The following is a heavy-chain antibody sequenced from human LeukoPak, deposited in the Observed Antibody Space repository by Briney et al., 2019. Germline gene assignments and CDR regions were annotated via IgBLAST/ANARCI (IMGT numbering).Heavy chain of an antibody. CDR3: AKGGYSNLGYYYYMDV. V-gene: IGHV3-23*01. D-gene: IGHD4-11*01. CDR2: ISGSGGST. J-gene: IGHJ6*03. Sequence: PGGSLRLSCAASGFTFSSYGMSWVRQAPGKGLEWVSAISGSGGSTYYADSVKGRFTISRDNSKNTLYLQMNSLRAEDTAVYYCAKGGYSNLGYYYYMDVWGKGTTVTVSS. CDR1: GFTFSSYG.